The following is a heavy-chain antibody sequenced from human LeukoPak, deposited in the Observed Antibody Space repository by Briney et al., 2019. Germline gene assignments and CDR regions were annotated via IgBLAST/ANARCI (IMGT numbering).Heavy chain of an antibody. V-gene: IGHV1-2*02. Sequence: ASVKVSCKASGYTFTGYYMHWVRQAPGQGLEWMGWINPNSGGTNYAQKFQGRVTMTRDTSISTAYVELSSVRPDATAVYYCARDHGATTYDYWGQGTLVTVSS. CDR1: GYTFTGYY. D-gene: IGHD5-12*01. CDR3: ARDHGATTYDY. J-gene: IGHJ4*02. CDR2: INPNSGGT.